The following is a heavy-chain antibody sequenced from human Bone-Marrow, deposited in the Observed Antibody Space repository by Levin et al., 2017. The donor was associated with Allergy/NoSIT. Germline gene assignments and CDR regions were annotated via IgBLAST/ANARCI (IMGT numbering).Heavy chain of an antibody. CDR1: GFNFGSYG. J-gene: IGHJ4*02. D-gene: IGHD2-15*01. V-gene: IGHV3-30*18. Sequence: GGSLRLSCVTSGFNFGSYGMHWVRQAPGKGLEWVAVISFDGDSKYYTDSVKGRFAISRDNSKNTLYLQMNSLTTEDTAVYYCAKEDYIRFTLFQVVNSPPDHWGQGTLVTVSS. CDR2: ISFDGDSK. CDR3: AKEDYIRFTLFQVVNSPPDH.